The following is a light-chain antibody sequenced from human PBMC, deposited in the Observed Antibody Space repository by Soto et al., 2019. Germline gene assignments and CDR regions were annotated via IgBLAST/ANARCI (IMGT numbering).Light chain of an antibody. CDR1: QSISTF. V-gene: IGKV1-39*01. J-gene: IGKJ4*01. CDR2: AAS. Sequence: DIQLTQSPSSLSTSVGDRVTITCRASQSISTFLNWYQQKPGKAPKLLIYAASSLQSGVPSRFSGSGSGTDFTLTISSLQPEDFATYYCLQSYTTPLTFGGGTKVEIQ. CDR3: LQSYTTPLT.